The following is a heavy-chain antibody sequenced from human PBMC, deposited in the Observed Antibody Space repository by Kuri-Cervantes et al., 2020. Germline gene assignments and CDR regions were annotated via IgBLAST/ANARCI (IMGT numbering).Heavy chain of an antibody. CDR2: ISWNSGSI. CDR1: GFTFSSYA. J-gene: IGHJ6*03. D-gene: IGHD3-10*01. CDR3: AKGPRGHYYMDV. V-gene: IGHV3-9*01. Sequence: GGSLRLSCAASGFTFSSYAMSWVRQAPGKGLEWVSGISWNSGSIGYADSVKGRFTISRDNAKNSLYLQMNSLRAEDTALYYCAKGPRGHYYMDVWGKGTTVTVSS.